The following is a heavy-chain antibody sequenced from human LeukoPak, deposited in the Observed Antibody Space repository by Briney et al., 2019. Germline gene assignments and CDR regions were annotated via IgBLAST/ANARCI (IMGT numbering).Heavy chain of an antibody. CDR1: GGTFSSYA. D-gene: IGHD3-10*01. V-gene: IGHV1-69*06. CDR2: IIPIFGTA. Sequence: GASVTVSCKASGGTFSSYAISWVRQAPGQGLEWMGGIIPIFGTANYAQKFQGRVTITADKSTSTAYMALRSLRSEDTAMYYCARDCPPYYYGSGSYSLWTERAFDIWGQGTMVTVSS. J-gene: IGHJ3*02. CDR3: ARDCPPYYYGSGSYSLWTERAFDI.